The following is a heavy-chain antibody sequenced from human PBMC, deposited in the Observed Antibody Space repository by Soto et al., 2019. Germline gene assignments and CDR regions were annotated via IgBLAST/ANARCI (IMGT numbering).Heavy chain of an antibody. Sequence: QVQLQESGPGLVKPSETLSLTCTVSNDSISTYYWTWIRQPPGKGLEWIGFIYYSGRTNYNPSLPSRVTKSVDTAKNQFSLKMNSVTAADTAVYYCARPGRDWGALHYWRQGTLVTVSS. CDR2: IYYSGRT. CDR3: ARPGRDWGALHY. J-gene: IGHJ4*02. CDR1: NDSISTYY. D-gene: IGHD7-27*01. V-gene: IGHV4-59*08.